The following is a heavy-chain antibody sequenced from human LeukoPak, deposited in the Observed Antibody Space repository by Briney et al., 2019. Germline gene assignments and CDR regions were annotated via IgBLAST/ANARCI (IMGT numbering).Heavy chain of an antibody. D-gene: IGHD4-23*01. CDR1: GFTFSSYW. CDR3: ARPPTVVTPAGFDY. Sequence: PGGSLRLSCAASGFTFSSYWMHWVRQAPGKGLVWVSRTNTDGSRTSYADSVKGRFTISRDSAKNTLYLQMNSLRADDTAVYYCARPPTVVTPAGFDYWGQGTLVTVSS. CDR2: TNTDGSRT. V-gene: IGHV3-74*01. J-gene: IGHJ4*02.